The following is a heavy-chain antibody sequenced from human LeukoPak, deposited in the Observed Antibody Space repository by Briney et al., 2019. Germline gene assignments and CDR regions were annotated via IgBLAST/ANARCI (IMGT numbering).Heavy chain of an antibody. D-gene: IGHD6-6*01. J-gene: IGHJ4*02. Sequence: GGSLRLSCAASGFTFSSYAMHWVRQAPGKGLEYVSAISSNGGSTYYANSVKGRFTISRDNSKNTLYLQMGSLRAEDMAVYYCAKDVSRPTGAWGQGTLVTVSS. CDR1: GFTFSSYA. CDR3: AKDVSRPTGA. V-gene: IGHV3-64*01. CDR2: ISSNGGST.